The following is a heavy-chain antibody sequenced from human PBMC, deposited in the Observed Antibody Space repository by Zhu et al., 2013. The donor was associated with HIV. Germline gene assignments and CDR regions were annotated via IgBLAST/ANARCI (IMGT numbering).Heavy chain of an antibody. CDR3: GVNGAVGAPRPSQSYFDS. CDR1: GGSIRDKNF. D-gene: IGHD1-26*01. Sequence: VQLQESGPGLVEPSGTLSLTCAVSGGSIRDKNFYNWVRQPPGKGLEWIGEVTHSGGTNYSPSLKNRATISVDRSQNRFSLTLISVTAADTAVYYCGVNGAVGAPRPSQSYFDSWGQGALVTVSS. J-gene: IGHJ4*02. CDR2: VTHSGGT. V-gene: IGHV4-4*02.